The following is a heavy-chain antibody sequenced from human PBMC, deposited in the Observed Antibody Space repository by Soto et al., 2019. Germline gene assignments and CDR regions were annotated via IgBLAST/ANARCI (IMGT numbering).Heavy chain of an antibody. Sequence: GWSLRLSCAASGFTFSSYAMSWVRQAPGKGLEWVSAISGSGGSTYYADSVKGRFTISRDNSKNTLYLQMNSLRAEDTAVYYCAKGPPPRATENWFDTWGQGTLVTVPS. V-gene: IGHV3-23*01. CDR3: AKGPPPRATENWFDT. CDR2: ISGSGGST. J-gene: IGHJ5*02. CDR1: GFTFSSYA.